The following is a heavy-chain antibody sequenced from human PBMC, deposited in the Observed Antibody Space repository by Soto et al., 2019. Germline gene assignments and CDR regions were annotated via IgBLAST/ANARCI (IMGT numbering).Heavy chain of an antibody. CDR3: ASHGWADY. Sequence: GGSLRLSCAASGFTFSSYAMHWVRQAPGKGLEWVAVISYDGSNKYYADSVKGRFTISRDNSKNTLYLQMNSLRAEDTAVYYCASHGWADYWGQGTLVTVSS. D-gene: IGHD1-26*01. CDR2: ISYDGSNK. CDR1: GFTFSSYA. V-gene: IGHV3-30-3*01. J-gene: IGHJ4*02.